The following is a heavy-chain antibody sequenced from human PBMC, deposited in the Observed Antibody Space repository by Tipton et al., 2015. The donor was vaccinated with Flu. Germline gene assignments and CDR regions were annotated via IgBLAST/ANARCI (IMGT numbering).Heavy chain of an antibody. CDR2: IYHSGST. D-gene: IGHD3-10*01. J-gene: IGHJ4*02. Sequence: GLVKPSGTLSLTCAVSGGSISSSNWWSWVRQPPGKGLEWIGEIYHSGSTNYNPSLKSRVTISVDKSKNQFSLKLSSVTAADTAVYYCAGTTPGTEGGIWFGRDYWGQGTLVPVSS. V-gene: IGHV4-4*02. CDR1: GGSISSSNW. CDR3: AGTTPGTEGGIWFGRDY.